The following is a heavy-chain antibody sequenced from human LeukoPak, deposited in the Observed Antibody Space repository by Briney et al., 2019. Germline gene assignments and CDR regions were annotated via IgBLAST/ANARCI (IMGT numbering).Heavy chain of an antibody. CDR2: ISAYNGNT. CDR1: GYTFTSYG. D-gene: IGHD6-6*01. J-gene: IGHJ6*02. Sequence: ASVKVSCKASGYTFTSYGISWVRQAPGQGLEWMGWISAYNGNTNYAQKLQGRVTMTTDTSTSTAYMELRSLRSDDTAVYYWARYTIAARPDNYYYGMDVWGQGTTVTVSS. V-gene: IGHV1-18*01. CDR3: ARYTIAARPDNYYYGMDV.